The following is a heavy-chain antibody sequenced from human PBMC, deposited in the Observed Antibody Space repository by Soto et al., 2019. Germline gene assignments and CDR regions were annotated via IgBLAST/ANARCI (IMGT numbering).Heavy chain of an antibody. V-gene: IGHV5-51*01. CDR2: IYRADSDS. CDR3: ARHNDYYYGMDV. J-gene: IGHJ6*02. Sequence: PGESLKISCKGSGYSFSSYWIGWVRQMPGKGLEWMGIIYRADSDSRYSPSSQGQVTITADKSISTAYLQSRSRKASDTAMYYCARHNDYYYGMDVWGQGTTVTVSS. CDR1: GYSFSSYW.